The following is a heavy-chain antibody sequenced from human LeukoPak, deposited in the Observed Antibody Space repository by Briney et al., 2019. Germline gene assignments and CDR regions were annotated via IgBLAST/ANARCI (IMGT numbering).Heavy chain of an antibody. CDR3: DRWERSGYYFHY. V-gene: IGHV4-59*01. CDR2: IYYSGST. CDR1: GGSISSYS. D-gene: IGHD3-22*01. J-gene: IGHJ4*02. Sequence: PSETLSLTCAASGGSISSYSLSWIRQSPGKRLEWIGYIYYSGSTNYNPSLKSRVTISVDTSKNQFSLKLTSVTAADTAVYYSDRWERSGYYFHYWGQGTLVTVSS.